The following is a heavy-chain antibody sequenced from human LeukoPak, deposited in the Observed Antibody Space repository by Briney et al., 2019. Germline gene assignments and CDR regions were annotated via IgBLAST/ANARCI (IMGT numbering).Heavy chain of an antibody. CDR1: GFSFSSYG. CDR3: AKTPDVWNWKYYFDY. D-gene: IGHD1-1*01. CDR2: ISGSGGFT. V-gene: IGHV3-23*01. J-gene: IGHJ4*02. Sequence: AGGSLRLSWAASGFSFSSYGMSWVRQAPGKGLEWVSTISGSGGFTYYADSVKGRFSISRDNSKNTLYLQMSSLSAEDTAVYYCAKTPDVWNWKYYFDYWGQGTLVTVSS.